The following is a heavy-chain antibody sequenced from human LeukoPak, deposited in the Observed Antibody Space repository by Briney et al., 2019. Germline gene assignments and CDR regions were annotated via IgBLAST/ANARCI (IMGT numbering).Heavy chain of an antibody. V-gene: IGHV4-34*01. J-gene: IGHJ4*02. CDR1: GGSFSGYY. D-gene: IGHD3-22*01. CDR3: ARGPYYYDSSGYLNFDY. Sequence: PSETLSLTCAVYGGSFSGYYWSWIRQPPGKGLGWIGEINHSGSTNYNPSLKSRVTISIDTSKNQFSLKLSSVTAADTAVYYCARGPYYYDSSGYLNFDYWGQGTLVTVSS. CDR2: INHSGST.